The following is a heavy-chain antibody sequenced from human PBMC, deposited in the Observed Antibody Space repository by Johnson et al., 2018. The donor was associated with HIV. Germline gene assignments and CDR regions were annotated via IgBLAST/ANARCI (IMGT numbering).Heavy chain of an antibody. CDR3: EKPYYDFWSGYYEYNAFDI. J-gene: IGHJ3*02. CDR1: GFTFSGYA. CDR2: IWYDGSNK. V-gene: IGHV3-33*06. D-gene: IGHD3-3*01. Sequence: QVQLVESGGGVVQPGKSLRLSCAASGFTFSGYAIHWVRQAPGKGLEWVAVIWYDGSNKYYADSVKGRFTISRDNSKNTIYLKMNSLRVEDTDVYYCEKPYYDFWSGYYEYNAFDIVGQGTLVTVSS.